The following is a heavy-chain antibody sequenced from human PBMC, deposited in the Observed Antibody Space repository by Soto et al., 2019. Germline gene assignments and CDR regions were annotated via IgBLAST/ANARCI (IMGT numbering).Heavy chain of an antibody. CDR1: GYTFTSYG. CDR2: ISAYNGNT. CDR3: ARDIGGYSVLYYYGMDV. V-gene: IGHV1-18*01. Sequence: QVQLVQSGAEVKKPGASVKVSCKASGYTFTSYGISWVRQAPGQGPEWMGWISAYNGNTNYAQKLQGRVSMTTDPSTSTAYMELRSLRSDDTAVYYCARDIGGYSVLYYYGMDVWGQGTTVTVSS. D-gene: IGHD1-26*01. J-gene: IGHJ6*02.